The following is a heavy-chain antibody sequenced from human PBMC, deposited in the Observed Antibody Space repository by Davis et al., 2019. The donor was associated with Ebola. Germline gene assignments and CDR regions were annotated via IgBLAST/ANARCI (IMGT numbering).Heavy chain of an antibody. J-gene: IGHJ1*01. CDR2: INPSGGST. CDR1: GYTFTSYY. Sequence: ASVQVSCKASGYTFTSYYMHRVRQAPRQGLEGMGIINPSGGSTSYAQKFQGRVTMTRDTSTSTVSMELSSLGSEDTAVYYCARSGQKLVGYFQHWGQGTLVTVSS. V-gene: IGHV1-46*01. D-gene: IGHD6-13*01. CDR3: ARSGQKLVGYFQH.